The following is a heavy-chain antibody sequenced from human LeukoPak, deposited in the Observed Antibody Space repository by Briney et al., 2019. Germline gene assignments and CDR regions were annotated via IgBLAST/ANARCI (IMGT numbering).Heavy chain of an antibody. V-gene: IGHV3-48*01. J-gene: IGHJ4*02. CDR3: ARTSVEWELRTVFDY. CDR2: IRSRDRTI. Sequence: GGSLRLFCAASGFTFSTYSINWVRQAPGRGLEWVSYIRSRDRTIYYADSVKGRFTISTDNAENSLYLQMNSLRTEDTAVYYCARTSVEWELRTVFDYWGQGTLVTVSS. CDR1: GFTFSTYS. D-gene: IGHD1-26*01.